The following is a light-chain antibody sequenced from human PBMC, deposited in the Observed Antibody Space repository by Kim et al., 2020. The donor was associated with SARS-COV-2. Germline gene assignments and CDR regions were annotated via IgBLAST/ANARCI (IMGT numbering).Light chain of an antibody. Sequence: QSVLTQPPSASGTPGQRVTISCSGSKSNIGSFAVNWYQQFPGTAPKLLIYSNNQRPSGVPDRFSGSKSGTSASLAISGLQSEDEADYYCAAWDDSLNAWVFGGGTKLTVL. CDR1: KSNIGSFA. CDR3: AAWDDSLNAWV. J-gene: IGLJ3*02. V-gene: IGLV1-44*01. CDR2: SNN.